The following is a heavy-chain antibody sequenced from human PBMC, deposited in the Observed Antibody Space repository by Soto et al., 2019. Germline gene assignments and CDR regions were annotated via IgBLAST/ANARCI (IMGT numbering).Heavy chain of an antibody. CDR1: GFSSFA. Sequence: GGSLRLSCTTSGFSSFAMSWVRQAPGKGLEWVAGISSSGGTTIYADSVKGRFTLSRDNSRDTLVLQMNSLRAEDTATYYCAKMTSVTLRGYFDYWGQGTLVTVSS. V-gene: IGHV3-23*01. CDR2: ISSSGGTT. D-gene: IGHD4-17*01. CDR3: AKMTSVTLRGYFDY. J-gene: IGHJ4*02.